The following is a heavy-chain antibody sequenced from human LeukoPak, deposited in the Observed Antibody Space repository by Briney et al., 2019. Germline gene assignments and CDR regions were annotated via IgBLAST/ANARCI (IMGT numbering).Heavy chain of an antibody. CDR1: GFTVSNNY. D-gene: IGHD4-17*01. CDR2: IYSGGST. V-gene: IGHV3-66*01. CDR3: ASRATVTDADGFDI. J-gene: IGHJ3*02. Sequence: GRSLRLSCAASGFTVSNNYMSWVRQAPGKGLEWVSLIYSGGSTYNADSVKDRFTISRDNSKNTVYLQMNSLRAEDTAVYYCASRATVTDADGFDIWGQGTMVTVSS.